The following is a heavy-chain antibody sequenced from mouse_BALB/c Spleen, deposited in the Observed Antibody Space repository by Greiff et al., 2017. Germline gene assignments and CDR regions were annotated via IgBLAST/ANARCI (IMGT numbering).Heavy chain of an antibody. CDR3: AREGSTMTTY. CDR2: IWAGGST. CDR1: GFSLTSYG. J-gene: IGHJ3*01. Sequence: VKLMESGPGLVAPSQSLSITCTVSGFSLTSYGVHWVRQPPGKGLEWLGVIWAGGSTNYNSALMSRLSISKDNSKSQVFLKMNSLQTDDTAMYYCAREGSTMTTYWGQGTLVTVSA. D-gene: IGHD2-4*01. V-gene: IGHV2-9*02.